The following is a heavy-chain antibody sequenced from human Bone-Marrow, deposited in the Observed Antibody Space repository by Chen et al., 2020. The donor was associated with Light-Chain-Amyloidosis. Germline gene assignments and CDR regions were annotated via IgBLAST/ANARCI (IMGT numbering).Heavy chain of an antibody. CDR1: GYTFTSYY. CDR3: ARGEVTTSFYYYGMDV. D-gene: IGHD4-17*01. V-gene: IGHV1-46*01. Sequence: PGASVKVSCKASGYTFTSYYMHWVRQAPGQGLEWMGIINPSGGSTSYAQKFQGRVTMTRDTSTSTAYMELXXXXXXXXXXXXXARGEVTTSFYYYGMDVWGQGTTVTVSS. J-gene: IGHJ6*02. CDR2: INPSGGST.